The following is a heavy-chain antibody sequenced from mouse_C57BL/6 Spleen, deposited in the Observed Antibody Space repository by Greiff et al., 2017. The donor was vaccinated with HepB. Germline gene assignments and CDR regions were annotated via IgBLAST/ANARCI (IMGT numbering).Heavy chain of an antibody. CDR1: GFTFSSYG. CDR3: ARREGTLFDY. J-gene: IGHJ2*01. D-gene: IGHD3-3*01. CDR2: ISSGGSYT. Sequence: EVQRVESGGDLVKPGGSLKLSCAASGFTFSSYGMSWVRQTPDKRLEWVATISSGGSYTYYPDSVKGRFTISRDNAKNTLYLQMSSLKSEDTAMYYCARREGTLFDYWGQGTTLTVSS. V-gene: IGHV5-6*01.